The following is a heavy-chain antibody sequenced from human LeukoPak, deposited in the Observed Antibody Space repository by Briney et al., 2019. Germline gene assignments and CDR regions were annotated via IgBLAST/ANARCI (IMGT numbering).Heavy chain of an antibody. Sequence: GGSLRLSCAASGFIFNDYYMSWIRQAAGKGLEWVAYISSGGDIIYYADSVKGRFTISRDSAKNSVNLQMNSLRAEDTAVYYCARYAVRESWYFDLWGRGTLVTVSS. V-gene: IGHV3-11*01. D-gene: IGHD3-10*01. J-gene: IGHJ2*01. CDR3: ARYAVRESWYFDL. CDR1: GFIFNDYY. CDR2: ISSGGDII.